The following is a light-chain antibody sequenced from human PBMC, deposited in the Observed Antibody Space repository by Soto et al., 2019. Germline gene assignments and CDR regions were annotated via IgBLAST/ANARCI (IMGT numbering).Light chain of an antibody. V-gene: IGLV2-8*01. CDR3: SSYAGSNNFVV. Sequence: QSALTQPPSASGSPGQSVTISCTGTSSDVGGYNFVSWYQHHPGKAPKLMLSEVSKRPSGVPDRFSGSKSGNTASLTVSGLQAEDEADYYCSSYAGSNNFVVFGGGTKLTVL. CDR2: EVS. CDR1: SSDVGGYNF. J-gene: IGLJ2*01.